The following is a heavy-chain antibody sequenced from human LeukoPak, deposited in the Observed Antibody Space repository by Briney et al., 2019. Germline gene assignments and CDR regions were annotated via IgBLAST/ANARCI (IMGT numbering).Heavy chain of an antibody. V-gene: IGHV4-34*01. D-gene: IGHD3-10*01. J-gene: IGHJ5*02. Sequence: SETLSLTCAVYGGSLSNYYWSRIRQPPGKGLEWMGEINHSGSTKHNPSLKSRVTISVDMSKNQFSLELSSVTAADTAVYYCARGPASGSNFAWFDPWGQGTLVTVSS. CDR2: INHSGST. CDR1: GGSLSNYY. CDR3: ARGPASGSNFAWFDP.